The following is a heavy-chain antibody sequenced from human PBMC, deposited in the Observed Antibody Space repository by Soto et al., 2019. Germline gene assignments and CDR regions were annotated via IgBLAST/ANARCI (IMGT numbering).Heavy chain of an antibody. J-gene: IGHJ5*02. D-gene: IGHD1-26*01. CDR2: INPNSGGT. CDR1: GYTFTGYY. V-gene: IGHV1-2*04. CDR3: ARDAVGATTANWFDP. Sequence: ASVKDSCKASGYTFTGYYMHWVRQAPGQGLEWMGWINPNSGGTNYAQKFQGWVTMTRDTSISTAYMELSRLRSDDTAVYYCARDAVGATTANWFDPWGQGTLVTVSS.